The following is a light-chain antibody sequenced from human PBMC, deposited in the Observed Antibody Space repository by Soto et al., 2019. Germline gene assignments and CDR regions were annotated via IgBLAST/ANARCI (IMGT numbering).Light chain of an antibody. CDR1: SSDVGGYNY. CDR3: TSYTSSSTSCV. J-gene: IGLJ1*01. V-gene: IGLV2-14*01. CDR2: EVS. Sequence: QSVLAQPASVSGSPGQSITISCTGTSSDVGGYNYVSWYQQHPGKAPKLMVYEVSNRPSGVSNRFSGSKSGNKASLTISGLQAEDEADYYCTSYTSSSTSCVFGTGTKVTVL.